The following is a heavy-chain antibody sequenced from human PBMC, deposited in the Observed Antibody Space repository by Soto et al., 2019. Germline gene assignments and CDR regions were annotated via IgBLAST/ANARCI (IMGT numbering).Heavy chain of an antibody. D-gene: IGHD6-19*01. J-gene: IGHJ3*02. Sequence: QVQLVQSGAEVKKPGSSVKVSCQASGGTFSSSPFSWVRQAPGQGLAWMGTIIPIFGSTNYAPRFQGRITISAAESTGTVYVELTSLRSDDTAVYYGARGFSSACYEAFDIWGQGTLVTVSS. CDR1: GGTFSSSP. CDR2: IIPIFGST. V-gene: IGHV1-69*18. CDR3: ARGFSSACYEAFDI.